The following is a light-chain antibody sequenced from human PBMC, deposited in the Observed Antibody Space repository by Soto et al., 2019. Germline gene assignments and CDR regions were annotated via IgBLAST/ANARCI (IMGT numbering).Light chain of an antibody. J-gene: IGKJ1*01. CDR1: QGIRNE. CDR2: SAS. Sequence: AIQMTQSPSSVSASVGDRVTITCRASQGIRNELGWYQQKPGKAPKLLIYSASSLQSGVPWRFSGSGSGTDFILTISGLQPEDFATYFFLQDFTYPRTFGQGTKV. V-gene: IGKV1-6*01. CDR3: LQDFTYPRT.